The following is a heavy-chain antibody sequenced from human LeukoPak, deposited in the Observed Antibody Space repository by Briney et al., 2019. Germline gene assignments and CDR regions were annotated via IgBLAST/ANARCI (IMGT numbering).Heavy chain of an antibody. V-gene: IGHV3-23*01. CDR2: VGGRSSGT. D-gene: IGHD2-2*01. CDR3: ATGHPDIVVVPAAMLGHYYYYYGMDV. CDR1: GFTFSNYA. J-gene: IGHJ6*02. Sequence: GGSLRLSCAASGFTFSNYAVSWVRQAPRKGLEWVSTVGGRSSGTYYADSVKGRFTISRDNSENTFYLQMNSLRVEDTAVYYCATGHPDIVVVPAAMLGHYYYYYGMDVWGQGTTVTVSS.